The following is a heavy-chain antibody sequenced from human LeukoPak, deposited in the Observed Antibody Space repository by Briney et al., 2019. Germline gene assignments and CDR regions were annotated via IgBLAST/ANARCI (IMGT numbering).Heavy chain of an antibody. V-gene: IGHV3-7*04. CDR2: IKQDGSEK. CDR3: ARDPGSGWWGGFDL. D-gene: IGHD6-19*01. J-gene: IGHJ5*02. Sequence: GGSLRLSCAASGFXFDHYWMTWVRQAPGKGLEWVANIKQDGSEKVYLDSMKGRFTISRDNSRDSLYLQMNSLRPEDTAVYYCARDPGSGWWGGFDLWGQGTLVTVSS. CDR1: GFXFDHYW.